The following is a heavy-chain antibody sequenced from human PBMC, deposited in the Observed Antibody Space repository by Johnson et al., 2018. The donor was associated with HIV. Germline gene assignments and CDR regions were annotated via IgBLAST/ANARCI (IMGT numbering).Heavy chain of an antibody. CDR3: ASEEWELLGDAFDI. CDR1: GFTFSSYW. Sequence: VLLVESGGGLFQPGGSLRLSCAASGFTFSSYWMSWVRQAPGKGLEWVANIKQDGSEKYYVDSVKGRFTISRDNAKNSLYLQMNSLRAEDTAVYYCASEEWELLGDAFDIWGQGTMVTVSS. J-gene: IGHJ3*02. CDR2: IKQDGSEK. D-gene: IGHD1-26*01. V-gene: IGHV3-7*01.